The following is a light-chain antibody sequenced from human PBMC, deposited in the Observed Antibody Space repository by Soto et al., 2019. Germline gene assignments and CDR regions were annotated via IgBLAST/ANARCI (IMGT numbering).Light chain of an antibody. V-gene: IGKV3-11*01. CDR2: DTS. Sequence: EIVLTQSPATLSLSPGERATLSCRASQSVSSYLAWYQQRPGQAPRLLIYDTSNRATDIPARFSGSGSATDVPLANSTLDPEDFAVYYGQQPYTFGQGIKLVIK. CDR3: QQPYT. CDR1: QSVSSY. J-gene: IGKJ2*01.